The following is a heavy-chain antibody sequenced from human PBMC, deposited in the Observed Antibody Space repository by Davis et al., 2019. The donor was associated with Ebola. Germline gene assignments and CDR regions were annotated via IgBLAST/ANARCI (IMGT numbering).Heavy chain of an antibody. CDR2: TNSDGSIT. J-gene: IGHJ4*02. CDR1: EFTVSSNG. CDR3: ARGTHYAHDY. D-gene: IGHD2-2*01. Sequence: PAESLTLSCAASEFTVSSNGMHWVRHAPGKGRVWVARTNSDGSITSYADSVKGRFTISRDNAKNTLYLQMNSLRDEDTAVYYCARGTHYAHDYWGQGTLVTVSS. V-gene: IGHV3-74*01.